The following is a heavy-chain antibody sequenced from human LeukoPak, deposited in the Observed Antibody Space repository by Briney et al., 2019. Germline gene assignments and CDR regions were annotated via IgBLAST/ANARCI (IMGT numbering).Heavy chain of an antibody. V-gene: IGHV3-9*01. CDR1: GFTFDDYA. CDR3: AKGIYPLWQQHWFDP. D-gene: IGHD6-13*01. Sequence: GRSLRLSCAASGFTFDDYAMHWVRQAPGKGLEWVSGISWNSGSIGYADSVKGRFAISRDNAKNSLYLQMNSLRAEDTALYYCAKGIYPLWQQHWFDPWGQGTLVTVSS. J-gene: IGHJ5*02. CDR2: ISWNSGSI.